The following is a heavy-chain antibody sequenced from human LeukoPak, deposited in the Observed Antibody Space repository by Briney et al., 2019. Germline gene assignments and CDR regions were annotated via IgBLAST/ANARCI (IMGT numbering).Heavy chain of an antibody. V-gene: IGHV3-9*01. CDR2: ISWNSGSI. CDR3: EKAGPLDY. CDR1: GFTFDDYA. J-gene: IGHJ4*02. Sequence: PGRSLRLSCAASGFTFDDYAMHWVRQAPGKGLEWVSGISWNSGSIGYADSVKGRFTISRDNAKNSLYLQMNSLRAEDTALYYCEKAGPLDYWGQGTLVTVSS.